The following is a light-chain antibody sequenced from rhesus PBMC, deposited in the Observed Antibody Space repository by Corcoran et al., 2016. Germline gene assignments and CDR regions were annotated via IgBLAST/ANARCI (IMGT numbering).Light chain of an antibody. CDR2: DTV. CDR3: QQYNNWPLT. CDR1: QSVSSN. J-gene: IGKJ4*01. V-gene: IGKV3-35*01. Sequence: EIVLTQSPATLSLSPGERATLSCRASQSVSSNLAWYQQKPGQAPRLLIYDTVNRATGIPDRFSGHGSGTDFTLTIGSLEPEDFGIYYCQQYNNWPLTFGGGTKVDLK.